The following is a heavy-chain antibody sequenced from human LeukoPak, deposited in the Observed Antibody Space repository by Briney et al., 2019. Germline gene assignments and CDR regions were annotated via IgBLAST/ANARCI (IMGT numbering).Heavy chain of an antibody. J-gene: IGHJ3*02. D-gene: IGHD3-22*01. CDR2: IYYSGST. V-gene: IGHV4-59*01. Sequence: SETLSLTCTVSGGSISSYYWSWIRQPPGKGLEWIGYIYYSGSTNYNPSLKSRVTISVDTSKNQFSLKLSSVTAADTAVYYCARTGSSGYLDDAFDIWGQGTMVTVSS. CDR3: ARTGSSGYLDDAFDI. CDR1: GGSISSYY.